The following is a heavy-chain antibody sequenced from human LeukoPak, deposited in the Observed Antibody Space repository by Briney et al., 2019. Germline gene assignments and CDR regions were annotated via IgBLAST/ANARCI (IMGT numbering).Heavy chain of an antibody. Sequence: ASVKVSCKASGYTFTDYFIHWVRQAPGQGLEWMGWINPNIGDASYAQKFQDRVTMTRDRSINTTYMELSRLTSDDTAVYYCARMALDGGDSIGFDSWGQGTLVTVSS. D-gene: IGHD2-21*02. CDR2: INPNIGDA. V-gene: IGHV1-2*02. CDR3: ARMALDGGDSIGFDS. CDR1: GYTFTDYF. J-gene: IGHJ5*01.